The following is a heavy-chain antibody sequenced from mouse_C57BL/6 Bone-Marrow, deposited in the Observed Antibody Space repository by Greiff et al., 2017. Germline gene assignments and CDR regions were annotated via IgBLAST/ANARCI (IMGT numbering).Heavy chain of an antibody. V-gene: IGHV3-6*01. D-gene: IGHD3-3*01. Sequence: EVKLMESGPGLVKPSQSLSLTCSVTGYSITSGYYWNWIRQFPGNKLEWMGYISYDGSNNYNPSLKNRISITRDTSKNQFFLKLNSVTTEDTATYYCARGGLVTGFAYWGQGTLVTVSA. CDR2: ISYDGSN. CDR1: GYSITSGYY. CDR3: ARGGLVTGFAY. J-gene: IGHJ3*01.